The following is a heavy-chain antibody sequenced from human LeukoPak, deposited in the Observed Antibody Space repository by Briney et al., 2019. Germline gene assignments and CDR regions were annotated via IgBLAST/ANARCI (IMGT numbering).Heavy chain of an antibody. CDR1: GGSISSGSYY. Sequence: SETLSLTCTVSGGSISSGSYYWSWIRQPAGKGLEWIGRIYTSGSTNYNPSLKGRGTISVDTSKNQFSLKLSSVTAADTAVYYCAREAGDSGSPGDYWGQGTLVTVSS. D-gene: IGHD1-26*01. CDR3: AREAGDSGSPGDY. V-gene: IGHV4-61*02. J-gene: IGHJ4*02. CDR2: IYTSGST.